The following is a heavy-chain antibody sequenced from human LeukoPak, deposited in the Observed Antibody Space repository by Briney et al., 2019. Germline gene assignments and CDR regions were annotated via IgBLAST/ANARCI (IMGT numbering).Heavy chain of an antibody. D-gene: IGHD3-10*01. CDR2: IGGSGSTT. Sequence: PGGSLRLSCAASGFTVSSNCMSWVRQAPGKGLEWVSSIGGSGSTTYYADSVRGRFTISRDNSKNSMYLQMSSLRAEDTAIYYCAEVESSYCRIWGQGTLVTVSS. V-gene: IGHV3-23*01. CDR3: AEVESSYCRI. J-gene: IGHJ4*02. CDR1: GFTVSSNC.